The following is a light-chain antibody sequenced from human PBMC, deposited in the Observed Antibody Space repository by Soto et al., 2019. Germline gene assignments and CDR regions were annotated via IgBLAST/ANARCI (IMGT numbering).Light chain of an antibody. CDR1: QSISSW. Sequence: DIPMTQSPSTLSASVGDRVTITCRASQSISSWLAWYQQKPGKAPKLLIYKASSLESGVPSRFSGSGSGTEFTLTISSLQPDDFATYYCQQYNSYLFGQGTKVEIK. J-gene: IGKJ1*01. CDR3: QQYNSYL. CDR2: KAS. V-gene: IGKV1-5*03.